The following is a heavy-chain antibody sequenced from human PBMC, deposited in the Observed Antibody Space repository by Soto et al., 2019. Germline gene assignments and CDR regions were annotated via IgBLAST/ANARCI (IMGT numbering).Heavy chain of an antibody. CDR1: GYTFTGYY. Sequence: ASVQVSCTASGYTFTGYYMHWVRQAPGQGLEWKGWINANSDGTNYAQKFQGWVTMNRDTYISTAYMELSRLRSDDTAVYYCARVQSGYCSGSSGSRAEYFQHWGQGTLVTVSS. V-gene: IGHV1-2*04. CDR3: ARVQSGYCSGSSGSRAEYFQH. CDR2: INANSDGT. D-gene: IGHD2-15*01. J-gene: IGHJ1*01.